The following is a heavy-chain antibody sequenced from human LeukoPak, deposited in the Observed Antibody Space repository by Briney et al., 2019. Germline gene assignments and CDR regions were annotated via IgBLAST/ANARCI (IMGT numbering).Heavy chain of an antibody. J-gene: IGHJ3*02. CDR3: AGPYYYDSSGPWAFDI. D-gene: IGHD3-22*01. CDR1: GFTFSSYS. V-gene: IGHV3-48*04. CDR2: ISSSSSTI. Sequence: GALRLSCAASGFTFSSYSMNWVRQAPGKGLEWVSYISSSSSTIYYADSVKGRFTISRDNAKNSLYLQMNSLRAEDTAVYYCAGPYYYDSSGPWAFDIWGQGTMVTVSS.